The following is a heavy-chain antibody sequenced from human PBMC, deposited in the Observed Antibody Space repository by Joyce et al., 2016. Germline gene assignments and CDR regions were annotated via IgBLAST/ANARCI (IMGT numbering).Heavy chain of an antibody. CDR1: GGSISSRSNF. CDR3: AREGGPTVTTTNFDY. V-gene: IGHV4-39*07. D-gene: IGHD4-11*01. Sequence: QLQLQESGPGLVKPSETLSLTCTVSGGSISSRSNFWGWIRQPPGKGLEWIGSIYYNGSTYYNPSLRSRVIISLDTSKSQFSLRLSAVTAADTAVYYCAREGGPTVTTTNFDYWGQGILVTVSS. J-gene: IGHJ4*02. CDR2: IYYNGST.